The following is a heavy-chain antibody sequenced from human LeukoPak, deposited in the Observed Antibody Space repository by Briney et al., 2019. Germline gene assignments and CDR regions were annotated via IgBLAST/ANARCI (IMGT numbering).Heavy chain of an antibody. D-gene: IGHD3-10*01. CDR1: GFTFSNYA. J-gene: IGHJ5*02. V-gene: IGHV3-23*01. Sequence: GGSLRLSCAASGFTFSNYAMTWVRQAPGKGLEWVSAISGRGSSTYYADSVKGRFTISRDNSKNTLYLQMNSLRAEDTAVYYCAKDLTMVRGATFDPWGQGTLVTVSS. CDR2: ISGRGSST. CDR3: AKDLTMVRGATFDP.